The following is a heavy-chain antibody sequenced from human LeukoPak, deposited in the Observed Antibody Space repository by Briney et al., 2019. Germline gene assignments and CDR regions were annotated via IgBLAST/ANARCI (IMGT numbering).Heavy chain of an antibody. Sequence: GASVKVSCKASGGTFSSYAISWVRQAPGQGLEWMGGIIPIFGTANYAQKSQGRVTITADESTSTAYMELSSLRSEDTAVYYCARGPTGVYAILGGQIWGQGTLVTVSS. J-gene: IGHJ4*02. CDR3: ARGPTGVYAILGGQI. CDR2: IIPIFGTA. CDR1: GGTFSSYA. V-gene: IGHV1-69*13. D-gene: IGHD2-8*01.